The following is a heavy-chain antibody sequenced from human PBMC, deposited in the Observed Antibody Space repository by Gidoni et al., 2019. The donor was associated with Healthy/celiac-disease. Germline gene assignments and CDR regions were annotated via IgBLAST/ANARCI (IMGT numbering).Heavy chain of an antibody. J-gene: IGHJ4*02. Sequence: EVQLVESGGGLVQPGRSLRLSCTASGFTFGDYAMSWLRQAPGKGLEWVGFIRSKAYGGTTEYAASVKGRFTISRDDSKSIAYLQMNSLKTEDTAVYYCTRDQTDTTRGGQNFDYWGQGTLVTVSS. CDR2: IRSKAYGGTT. V-gene: IGHV3-49*03. CDR3: TRDQTDTTRGGQNFDY. D-gene: IGHD3-10*01. CDR1: GFTFGDYA.